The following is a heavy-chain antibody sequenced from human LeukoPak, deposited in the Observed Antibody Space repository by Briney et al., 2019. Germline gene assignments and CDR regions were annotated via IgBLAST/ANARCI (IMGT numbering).Heavy chain of an antibody. D-gene: IGHD2-21*01. J-gene: IGHJ4*02. V-gene: IGHV4-34*01. CDR3: ARGGGAFDY. Sequence: PSETLSLTCAVYGGSFSGYYWSWIRQPPGKGLEWIGEINHSGSTNYNPSLKSRVTISVDTSKNQFSLRLSSVTAADTAVYYCARGGGAFDYWGQGTLVTVSS. CDR1: GGSFSGYY. CDR2: INHSGST.